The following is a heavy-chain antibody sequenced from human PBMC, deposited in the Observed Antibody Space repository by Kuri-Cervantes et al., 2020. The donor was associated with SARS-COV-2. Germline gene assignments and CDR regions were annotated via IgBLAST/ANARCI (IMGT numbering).Heavy chain of an antibody. CDR3: ARDLGYYASESYSSFYYYMDV. Sequence: SETLSLTCTVSGVSISSHDWSWIRQPAGKGLEWIGHLYARGTTNYSPSLKSRVTMSRDTSKNQFSLNLRSVTTADTAFYYCARDLGYYASESYSSFYYYMDVWGGGTTVTVSS. V-gene: IGHV4-4*07. J-gene: IGHJ6*03. D-gene: IGHD3-10*01. CDR1: GVSISSHD. CDR2: LYARGTT.